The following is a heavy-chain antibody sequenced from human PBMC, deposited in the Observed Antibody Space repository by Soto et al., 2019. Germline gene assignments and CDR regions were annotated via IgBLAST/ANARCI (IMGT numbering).Heavy chain of an antibody. Sequence: ASVKVSCKASGYTFTSYAMHWVRQAPGQRLEWMGWINAGNGNTKYSQKFQGRVTITRDTSASTAYMELSSLRSEDTAVYYCARDWRIAAHNWFDPWGQGXLVTVYS. CDR1: GYTFTSYA. CDR3: ARDWRIAAHNWFDP. CDR2: INAGNGNT. J-gene: IGHJ5*02. V-gene: IGHV1-3*01. D-gene: IGHD6-13*01.